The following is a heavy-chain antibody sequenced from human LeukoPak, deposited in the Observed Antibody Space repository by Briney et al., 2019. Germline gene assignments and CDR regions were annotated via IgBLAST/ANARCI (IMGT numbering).Heavy chain of an antibody. CDR2: IYYSGST. V-gene: IGHV4-59*08. CDR3: ASQPLFSSSWGYYMDV. D-gene: IGHD6-13*01. J-gene: IGHJ6*03. CDR1: GGSISSYY. Sequence: SETLSLTCTVSGGSISSYYWSWIRQPPGKGLKWIGYIYYSGSTNYNPSLKSRVTISVDTSKNQFSLKLSSVTAADTAVYYRASQPLFSSSWGYYMDVWGKGTTVTVSS.